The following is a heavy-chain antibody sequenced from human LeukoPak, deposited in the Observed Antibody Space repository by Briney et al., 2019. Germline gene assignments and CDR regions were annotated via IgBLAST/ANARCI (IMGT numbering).Heavy chain of an antibody. Sequence: GGSLRLSCAASGFTFSSYSMNWVRQAPGKGLEWVSSISSSSYIYYADSVKGRFTISRDNAKNSLYLQMNSLRAEDTAVYYCARDIRGSGAGGFDYWGQGTLATVSS. V-gene: IGHV3-21*01. J-gene: IGHJ4*02. CDR3: ARDIRGSGAGGFDY. CDR2: ISSSSYI. D-gene: IGHD3-10*01. CDR1: GFTFSSYS.